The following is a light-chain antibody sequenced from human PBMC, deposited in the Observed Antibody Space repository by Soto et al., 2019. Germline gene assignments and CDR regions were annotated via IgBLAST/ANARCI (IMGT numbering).Light chain of an antibody. CDR3: QKYNSAPLT. CDR2: AA. Sequence: DIQVTQCPSSLSASLGDRVTITCRANQAIGVYLAWFQQQPGKVPKLLIYAALQSGVPSRFSGGGSGTDLIFTISSLQPEDIATYYCQKYNSAPLTFGGGTKV. V-gene: IGKV1-27*01. CDR1: QAIGVY. J-gene: IGKJ4*01.